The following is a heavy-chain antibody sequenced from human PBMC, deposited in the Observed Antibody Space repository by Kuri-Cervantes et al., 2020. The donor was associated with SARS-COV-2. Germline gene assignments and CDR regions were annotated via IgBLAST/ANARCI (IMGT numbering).Heavy chain of an antibody. D-gene: IGHD2-15*01. CDR1: GFTFSSYS. Sequence: ESLKISCAASGFTFSSYSMNWVRQAPGKGLEWIGEINHSGSTNYNPSLKSRVTISVDTSKNQFSLKLSSVTAADTAVYYCASRGYCSGGSCSKYYFDYWGQGTLVTVSS. V-gene: IGHV4-34*01. CDR3: ASRGYCSGGSCSKYYFDY. CDR2: INHSGST. J-gene: IGHJ4*02.